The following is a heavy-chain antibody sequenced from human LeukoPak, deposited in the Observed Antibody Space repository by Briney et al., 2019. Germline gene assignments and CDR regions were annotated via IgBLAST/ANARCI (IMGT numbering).Heavy chain of an antibody. Sequence: GGSLRLSCAASGFTFSTFAMIWVRQPPGKGLEWVPSIFPSGGEIHYADSVKGRFTISRDNAKNSLFLQMNSLRAEDTAVYFCARVHIHTSGSYYPVDYWGQGTLVTVSS. V-gene: IGHV3-21*01. D-gene: IGHD1-26*01. CDR2: IFPSGGEI. CDR1: GFTFSTFA. CDR3: ARVHIHTSGSYYPVDY. J-gene: IGHJ4*02.